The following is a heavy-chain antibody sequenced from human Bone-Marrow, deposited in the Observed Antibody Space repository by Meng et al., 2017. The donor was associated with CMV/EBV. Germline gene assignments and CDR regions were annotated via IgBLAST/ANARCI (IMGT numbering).Heavy chain of an antibody. CDR2: ISAYNGNT. Sequence: ASVKVSCKASGYTFTSYGISWVRQAPGQGLEWMGWISAYNGNTNYAQKFQGRVTITTDESTSTAYMELSSLRSEDTAVYYCARDLLIVVVPAAIRYYYYGMDVWGQGTTVTVSS. D-gene: IGHD2-2*01. J-gene: IGHJ6*02. V-gene: IGHV1-18*01. CDR1: GYTFTSYG. CDR3: ARDLLIVVVPAAIRYYYYGMDV.